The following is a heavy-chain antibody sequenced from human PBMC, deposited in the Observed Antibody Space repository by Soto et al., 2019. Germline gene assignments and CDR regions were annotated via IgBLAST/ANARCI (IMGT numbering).Heavy chain of an antibody. V-gene: IGHV1-69*06. D-gene: IGHD6-13*01. Sequence: SVKVSCKASGGTFSSYAISWVRQAPGQGLEWMGGIIPIFGTANYSQKFQGRVTITADKSTSTAYMELSSLRSEDTAVYYCARAIAAAGSSPSSYYYYGMDVWGQGTTVTVSS. CDR3: ARAIAAAGSSPSSYYYYGMDV. CDR2: IIPIFGTA. J-gene: IGHJ6*02. CDR1: GGTFSSYA.